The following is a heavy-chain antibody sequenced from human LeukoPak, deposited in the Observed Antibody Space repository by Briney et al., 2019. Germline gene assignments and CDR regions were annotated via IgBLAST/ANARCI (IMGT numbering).Heavy chain of an antibody. V-gene: IGHV4-4*07. CDR2: IYTSGST. CDR3: ARDRNYYESSGYTPFDY. J-gene: IGHJ4*02. CDR1: GGSISSYY. Sequence: SETLSLTCTVSGGSISSYYWSWIRQPAGKGLEWIGRIYTSGSTNYNPSLKSRVTMSVDTSKNQFSLKLSSVTAADTAVYYCARDRNYYESSGYTPFDYWGQGTLVTVSS. D-gene: IGHD3-22*01.